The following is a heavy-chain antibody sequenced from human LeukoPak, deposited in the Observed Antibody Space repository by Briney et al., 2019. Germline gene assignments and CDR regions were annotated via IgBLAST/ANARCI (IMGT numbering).Heavy chain of an antibody. CDR1: GCIFTNYW. CDR2: IYPGDSDT. CDR3: ATQPSSSSRVDY. Sequence: GESLKISCKGSGCIFTNYWIGWVRQMPGKSLEWMGTIYPGDSDTTYSPSFQGQVTISADKSISTAYLQWSSLKASDTAMYYCATQPSSSSRVDYWGQGTLVPVSS. J-gene: IGHJ4*02. V-gene: IGHV5-51*01. D-gene: IGHD6-6*01.